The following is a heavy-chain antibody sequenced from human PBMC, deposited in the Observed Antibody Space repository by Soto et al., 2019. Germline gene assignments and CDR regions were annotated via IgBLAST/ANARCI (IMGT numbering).Heavy chain of an antibody. CDR1: GFTFSSYA. J-gene: IGHJ4*02. V-gene: IGHV3-23*01. CDR2: ISGSGGST. Sequence: GGSLRLSCAASGFTFSSYAMSWVRQAPGKGLEWVSAISGSGGSTYYADSVKGRFTVSRDNSKNTLYLQMNSLRAEDTAVYYCAKVLERGYSGYDWGSGYWGQGTRVTVPQ. CDR3: AKVLERGYSGYDWGSGY. D-gene: IGHD5-12*01.